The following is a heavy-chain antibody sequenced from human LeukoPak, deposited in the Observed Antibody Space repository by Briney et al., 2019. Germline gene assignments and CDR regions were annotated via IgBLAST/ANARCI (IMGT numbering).Heavy chain of an antibody. J-gene: IGHJ3*02. D-gene: IGHD6-13*01. V-gene: IGHV3-7*01. CDR3: VREASGGSKGVSGTFDI. Sequence: PGGSLRLSCAASGFTLRTYWMSWVRQAPGKGLEWVASIKRDGGEKYYVGSVKGRFTISRDNAKNSLYLQMNSLRAEDTAVYHCVREASGGSKGVSGTFDIWGQGTLVTVSS. CDR2: IKRDGGEK. CDR1: GFTLRTYW.